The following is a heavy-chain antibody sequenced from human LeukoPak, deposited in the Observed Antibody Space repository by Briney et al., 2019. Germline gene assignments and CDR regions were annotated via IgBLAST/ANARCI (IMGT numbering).Heavy chain of an antibody. CDR2: IIPIFGTA. J-gene: IGHJ5*02. V-gene: IGHV1-69*13. CDR3: ARDRWSTAMVTGWFDP. Sequence: SVKVSCKASGYTFTSYAISWVRQAPGQGLEWMGGIIPIFGTANYAQKFQGRVTITADESTSTAYMELSSLRSEGTAVYYCARDRWSTAMVTGWFDPWGQGTLVTVSS. CDR1: GYTFTSYA. D-gene: IGHD5-18*01.